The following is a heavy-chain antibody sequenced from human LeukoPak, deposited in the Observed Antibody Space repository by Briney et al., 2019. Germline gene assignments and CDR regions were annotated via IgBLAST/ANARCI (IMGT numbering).Heavy chain of an antibody. D-gene: IGHD2-21*02. CDR1: GFTFSSYW. V-gene: IGHV3-74*01. Sequence: GGSLRLSCAASGFTFSSYWMHWVRQAPGKGLVWVSRINSDGSSTSYADSVKGRFTISRDNAKNTLYLQMNSLRAKDTAVYYCAKSEGPYCGGDCYLPTWGQGTLVTVSS. CDR2: INSDGSST. CDR3: AKSEGPYCGGDCYLPT. J-gene: IGHJ5*02.